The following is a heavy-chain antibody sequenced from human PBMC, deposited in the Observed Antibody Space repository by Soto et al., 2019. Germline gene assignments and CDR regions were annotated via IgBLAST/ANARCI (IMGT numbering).Heavy chain of an antibody. D-gene: IGHD2-15*01. Sequence: GGSLRLSCAASGFTFSDYYMSWIRQAPGKGLEWVSYISSSSSYTNYADSVKGRFTISRDNAKNSLYLQMNSLRAEDTAVYYCARDRSYSAGCMDVWGQGTTVTVSS. J-gene: IGHJ6*02. CDR1: GFTFSDYY. V-gene: IGHV3-11*06. CDR2: ISSSSSYT. CDR3: ARDRSYSAGCMDV.